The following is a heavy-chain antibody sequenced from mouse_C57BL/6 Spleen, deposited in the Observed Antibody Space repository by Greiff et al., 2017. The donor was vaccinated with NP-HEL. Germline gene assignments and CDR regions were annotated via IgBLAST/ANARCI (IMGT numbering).Heavy chain of an antibody. V-gene: IGHV1-80*01. D-gene: IGHD4-1*01. CDR3: ARWEPWGYFDY. CDR2: IYPGDGDT. CDR1: GYAFSSYW. J-gene: IGHJ2*01. Sequence: VQLQQSGAELVKPGASVKISCKASGYAFSSYWMNWVKQRPGKGLEWIGQIYPGDGDTNYNGKFEGKATLTADKSSSTAYMQLSSLTSEDSAVYFCARWEPWGYFDYWGQGTTLTVSS.